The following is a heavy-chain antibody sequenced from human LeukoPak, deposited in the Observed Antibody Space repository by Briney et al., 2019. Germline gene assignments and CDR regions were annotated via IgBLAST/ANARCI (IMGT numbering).Heavy chain of an antibody. J-gene: IGHJ4*02. V-gene: IGHV3-7*01. CDR1: GFTFSSYW. CDR2: MKGDGSDK. CDR3: AREQYYYGSGRYYNGIDY. D-gene: IGHD3-10*01. Sequence: GGSLRLSCAASGFTFSSYWMSWVRQAPGKGLEWVANMKGDGSDKYYVDSVRGRFTISRDNAKNSLYLRMNSLRAEDTAVYYCAREQYYYGSGRYYNGIDYWGQGTLVTVSS.